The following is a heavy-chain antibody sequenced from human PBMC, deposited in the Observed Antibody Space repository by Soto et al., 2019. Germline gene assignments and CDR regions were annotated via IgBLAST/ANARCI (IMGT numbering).Heavy chain of an antibody. CDR1: GFTFSSYD. J-gene: IGHJ4*02. D-gene: IGHD6-19*01. Sequence: EVQLVGSGGGWLQPGGPLRLPCEASGFTFSSYDMHWVRKPTGKGLEWVSAIGTAGDTYYPGSVKGRFTISRENAKNSLYLQMNSLRAGDTAVYYCARGRVAGDFDYWGQGTLVTVSS. CDR2: IGTAGDT. CDR3: ARGRVAGDFDY. V-gene: IGHV3-13*04.